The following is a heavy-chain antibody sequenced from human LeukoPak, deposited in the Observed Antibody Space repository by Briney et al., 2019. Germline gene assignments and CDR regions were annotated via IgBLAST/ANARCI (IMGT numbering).Heavy chain of an antibody. V-gene: IGHV3-53*01. D-gene: IGHD6-19*01. CDR1: GFTVSTNY. CDR3: ARDLASSTGWGFDY. CDR2: IYSASST. Sequence: GGSLRLSRAASGFTVSTNYMSWVRQAPGKGLEWVSLIYSASSTYYADSVKGRFTISRDNSKNTLYLQMNSLRAEDTAMYYCARDLASSTGWGFDYWGQGTLVTVSS. J-gene: IGHJ4*02.